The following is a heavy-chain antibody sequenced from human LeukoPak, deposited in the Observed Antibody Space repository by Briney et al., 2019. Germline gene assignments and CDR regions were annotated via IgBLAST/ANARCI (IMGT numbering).Heavy chain of an antibody. V-gene: IGHV3-30*04. CDR3: ARDPDSSGYGAFDI. D-gene: IGHD3-22*01. J-gene: IGHJ3*02. CDR2: ISYDGSNK. CDR1: GFTFSNYA. Sequence: GGSLRLSCAASGFTFSNYAMHWVRQAPGKGLEWVAVISYDGSNKYYADSVKGRFTISRDNSKNTLYLQMNSLRPEDTAVYYCARDPDSSGYGAFDIWGQGTMVTVSS.